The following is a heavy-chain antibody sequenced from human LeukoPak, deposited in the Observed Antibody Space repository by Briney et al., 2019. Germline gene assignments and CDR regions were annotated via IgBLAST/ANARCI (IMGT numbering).Heavy chain of an antibody. Sequence: PSETLSLTCSASGGSISDYYWSWIRQPAGKGLQWIGRIYGSGSTDYNPSLKSRVTMSIDTSKNQFSLKLSSVTAADTAVYYCARDCDYGGNRLDYFDWWGQGTLVTVSS. V-gene: IGHV4-4*07. J-gene: IGHJ4*02. CDR3: ARDCDYGGNRLDYFDW. CDR1: GGSISDYY. CDR2: IYGSGST. D-gene: IGHD4-23*01.